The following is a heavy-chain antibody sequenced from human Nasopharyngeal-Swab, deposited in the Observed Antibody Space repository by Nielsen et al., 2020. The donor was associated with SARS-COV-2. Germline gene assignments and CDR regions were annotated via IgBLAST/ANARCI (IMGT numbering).Heavy chain of an antibody. CDR1: VFTVSSNY. CDR2: IYSGGST. V-gene: IGHV3-53*04. J-gene: IGHJ4*02. Sequence: GGSLSLSCAASVFTVSSNYMNWVRQAPGKGLEWVSVIYSGGSTYYADSVKGRFTISRHISRNTLYLQMNSLRAEDTAVYFCARGGSGYDPLDYWGQGTLVTVSS. D-gene: IGHD5-12*01. CDR3: ARGGSGYDPLDY.